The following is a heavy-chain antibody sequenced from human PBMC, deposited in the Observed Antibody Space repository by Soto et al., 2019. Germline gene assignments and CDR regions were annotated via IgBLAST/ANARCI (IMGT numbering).Heavy chain of an antibody. J-gene: IGHJ5*02. CDR2: INPDNGNT. CDR1: GYTFTRYT. D-gene: IGHD2-15*01. CDR3: AGGIATGQRDP. Sequence: QVQLVQSGAEVKKPGASVKISCKASGYTFTRYTMNWVRQAPGQRLEWMGWINPDNGNTKSSQKFQDRVIITRDTSALTAYMALSSLRSEDTAVYYCAGGIATGQRDPWGQGTLVTVSS. V-gene: IGHV1-3*01.